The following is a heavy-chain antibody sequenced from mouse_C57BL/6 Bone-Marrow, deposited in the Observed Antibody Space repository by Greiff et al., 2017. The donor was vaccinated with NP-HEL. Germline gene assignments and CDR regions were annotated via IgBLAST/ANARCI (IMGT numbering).Heavy chain of an antibody. D-gene: IGHD1-1*01. Sequence: VQLVESGPGLVQPSQSLSITCTVSGFSLTSYGVHWVRQSPGKGLEWLGVIWSGGSTDYNAAFISRLSISKDNSKSQVFFKMNSLQADDTAIYYCARKNYYGSLAYWGQGTLVTVSA. CDR2: IWSGGST. J-gene: IGHJ3*01. V-gene: IGHV2-2*01. CDR3: ARKNYYGSLAY. CDR1: GFSLTSYG.